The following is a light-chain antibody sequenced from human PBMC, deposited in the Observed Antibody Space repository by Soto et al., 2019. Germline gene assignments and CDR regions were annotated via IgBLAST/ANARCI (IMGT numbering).Light chain of an antibody. Sequence: DIQMTQSPSTLSASVGDRVTVTCRASQSISSSLAWYQQKPGQAPKPLIYKASTLESGVPSRFSGSGSGTEFTLTISRLQPEDFATYYCQQYRFYWSFGQGTKVEVK. CDR3: QQYRFYWS. V-gene: IGKV1-5*03. CDR1: QSISSS. J-gene: IGKJ1*01. CDR2: KAS.